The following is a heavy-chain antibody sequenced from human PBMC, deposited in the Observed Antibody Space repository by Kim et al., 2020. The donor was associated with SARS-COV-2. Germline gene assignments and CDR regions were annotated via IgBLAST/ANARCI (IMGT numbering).Heavy chain of an antibody. CDR3: TTDRRGYCSSTSCYGVGSDY. CDR1: GFTFSNAW. J-gene: IGHJ4*02. V-gene: IGHV3-15*01. D-gene: IGHD2-2*01. Sequence: GGSLRLSCAASGFTFSNAWMSWVRQAPGKGLEWVGRIKSKTDGGTTDYAATVKGRFTISRADSKNTLYMQMNSLKTEDTAVYYCTTDRRGYCSSTSCYGVGSDYCGQGTLGTVSS. CDR2: IKSKTDGGTT.